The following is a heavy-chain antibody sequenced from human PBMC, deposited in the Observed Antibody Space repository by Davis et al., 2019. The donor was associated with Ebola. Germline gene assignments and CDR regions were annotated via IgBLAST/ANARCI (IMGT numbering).Heavy chain of an antibody. CDR1: EFTFSSYA. Sequence: GESLKISCAASEFTFSSYAMSWVRQAPGKGLEWVSAISGSGGSTYYADSVKGRFTISRDNSKNTLYLQMNSLRAEDTAVYYCAKFVVVPAALDYWGQGTLVTVSS. CDR3: AKFVVVPAALDY. V-gene: IGHV3-23*01. D-gene: IGHD2-2*01. J-gene: IGHJ4*02. CDR2: ISGSGGST.